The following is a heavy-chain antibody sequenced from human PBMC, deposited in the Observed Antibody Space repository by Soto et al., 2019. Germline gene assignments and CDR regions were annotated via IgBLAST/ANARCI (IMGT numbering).Heavy chain of an antibody. Sequence: GGSLRLSCAASGFTFSNAWMNWVRQAPGKGLEWVGRIKSKTDGGTTDYAAPVKGRFTISGDDSKNTLYLQMNSLKTEDTAVYYCTTDLYCTNGVCYTGFGPKYYFDYWGQGTLVTVSS. V-gene: IGHV3-15*07. CDR3: TTDLYCTNGVCYTGFGPKYYFDY. CDR2: IKSKTDGGTT. D-gene: IGHD2-8*01. CDR1: GFTFSNAW. J-gene: IGHJ4*02.